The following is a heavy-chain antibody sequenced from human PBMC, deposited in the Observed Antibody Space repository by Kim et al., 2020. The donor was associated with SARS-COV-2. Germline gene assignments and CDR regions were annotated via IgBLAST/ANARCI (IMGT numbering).Heavy chain of an antibody. CDR3: ARSKSYHYDSSGYLEYYYYYGMDV. CDR2: IIPIFGTA. J-gene: IGHJ6*02. V-gene: IGHV1-69*13. Sequence: SVKVSCKASGGTFSSYAISWVRQAPGQGPEWMGGIIPIFGTANYAQKFQGRVTITADESTRTAYMELSSLRSEDTAVYYCARSKSYHYDSSGYLEYYYYYGMDVWGQGTTVTVSS. D-gene: IGHD3-22*01. CDR1: GGTFSSYA.